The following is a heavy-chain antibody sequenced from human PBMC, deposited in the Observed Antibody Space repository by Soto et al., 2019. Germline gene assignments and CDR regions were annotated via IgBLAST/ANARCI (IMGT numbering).Heavy chain of an antibody. CDR3: ARDRPSTLHWGYFDY. CDR1: GYTFNSYG. J-gene: IGHJ4*02. CDR2: ISAYNGNT. V-gene: IGHV1-18*01. D-gene: IGHD3-16*01. Sequence: ASVKVSCTASGYTFNSYGISWVRQAPGQGLEWMGWISAYNGNTKYAQKLQGRVTMTTDTSTSTAYMELRSLTSDDTAVYYCARDRPSTLHWGYFDYWGQGTLVTVSS.